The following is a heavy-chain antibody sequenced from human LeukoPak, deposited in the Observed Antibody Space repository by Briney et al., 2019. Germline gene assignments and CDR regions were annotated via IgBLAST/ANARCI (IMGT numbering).Heavy chain of an antibody. CDR3: ASAREYCGSAECYEYFQH. V-gene: IGHV3-30*14. Sequence: PGGSLRLSCAASGFTFSSYAMHWVRQAPGKGLEWVAVISYDGSIKYYADSVKGRFTVSRDNSRNTLFLQMNNLRAEDTALYFCASAREYCGSAECYEYFQHWGQGTLVIVSS. D-gene: IGHD2-21*01. J-gene: IGHJ1*01. CDR2: ISYDGSIK. CDR1: GFTFSSYA.